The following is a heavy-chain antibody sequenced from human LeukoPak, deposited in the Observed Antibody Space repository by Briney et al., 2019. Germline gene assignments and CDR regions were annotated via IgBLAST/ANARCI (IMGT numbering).Heavy chain of an antibody. Sequence: GGSLRLSCAVSGFTFSSYWMSWVRQAPGKGLEWVANIKQDGSEKYYVDSVKGRFTISRDNAKNSLYLQMNSLRAEDTAVYYCARVVSGSYINWGQGTLVTVSS. CDR2: IKQDGSEK. V-gene: IGHV3-7*01. D-gene: IGHD1-26*01. CDR1: GFTFSSYW. CDR3: ARVVSGSYIN. J-gene: IGHJ4*02.